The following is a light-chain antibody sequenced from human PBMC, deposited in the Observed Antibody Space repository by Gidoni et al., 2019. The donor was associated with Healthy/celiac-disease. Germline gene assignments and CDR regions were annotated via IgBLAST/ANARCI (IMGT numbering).Light chain of an antibody. CDR3: NSRDRSGNHVV. V-gene: IGLV3-19*01. Sequence: SSELTQDPAVSVALGQTVRITCQGDSLRSYYASWYQQKPGQAPVLVIYGKNNRPSGIPDRFSGSSSGNTASLTITGAQAEDEADYSCNSRDRSGNHVVFGGGTKLTVL. CDR1: SLRSYY. J-gene: IGLJ2*01. CDR2: GKN.